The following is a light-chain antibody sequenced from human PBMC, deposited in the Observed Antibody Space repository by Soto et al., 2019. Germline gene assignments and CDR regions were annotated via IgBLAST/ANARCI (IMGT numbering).Light chain of an antibody. J-gene: IGKJ2*01. CDR1: QSVSSN. V-gene: IGKV3-15*01. CDR3: QQYNKWPPYT. CDR2: GAS. Sequence: EIVMTQSPANLSVSPGERATLSCRASQSVSSNLAWYQQKPGQGPRLLIYGASTRATSIPARFSGSGSGTEFTLTINSLQSYDFAVYYCQQYNKWPPYTFGQGTKLEIK.